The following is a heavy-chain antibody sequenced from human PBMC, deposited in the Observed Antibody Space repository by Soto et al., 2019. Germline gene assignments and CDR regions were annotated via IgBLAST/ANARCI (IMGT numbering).Heavy chain of an antibody. D-gene: IGHD1-26*01. CDR3: AKYKWDKQPTEGDY. Sequence: EVQLLESGGGLVQPGGSLRLSCAASGFTFSSYAMRWVRQAPGKGLGWVSAISGSGGITYYADSVKGRFTISRDNSKNTLYLQMNSLRAEDTAVYYCAKYKWDKQPTEGDYWGQGTLGNVSS. J-gene: IGHJ4*02. V-gene: IGHV3-23*01. CDR1: GFTFSSYA. CDR2: ISGSGGIT.